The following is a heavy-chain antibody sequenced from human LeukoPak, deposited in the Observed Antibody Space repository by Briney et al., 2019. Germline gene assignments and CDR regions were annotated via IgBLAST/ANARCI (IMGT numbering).Heavy chain of an antibody. J-gene: IGHJ4*02. CDR3: ARSRRRELLGTYFDY. CDR2: IRYDGTNK. V-gene: IGHV3-30*02. Sequence: GGSLRLSCAASGFTFSTYGMHWVRQAPGKGLECVAFIRYDGTNKYYADSVKGRFTISRDNSKNTLYLQMNSLRTEDTAVYYCARSRRRELLGTYFDYWGQGTLVTVSS. D-gene: IGHD1-26*01. CDR1: GFTFSTYG.